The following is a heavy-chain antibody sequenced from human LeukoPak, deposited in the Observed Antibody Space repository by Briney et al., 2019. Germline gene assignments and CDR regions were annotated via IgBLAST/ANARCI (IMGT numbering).Heavy chain of an antibody. J-gene: IGHJ4*02. V-gene: IGHV4-38-2*01. CDR3: ASIDVEVATTLDY. CDR1: GYPISSGYY. D-gene: IGHD5-24*01. Sequence: PSETLSLTCAVSGYPISSGYYWGWIRQPPGKGLEWIGSIYHSGSTYYNPSLKSRVTISVDTSKNQFSLKLSSVTAADTAVYYCASIDVEVATTLDYWGQGTLVTVSS. CDR2: IYHSGST.